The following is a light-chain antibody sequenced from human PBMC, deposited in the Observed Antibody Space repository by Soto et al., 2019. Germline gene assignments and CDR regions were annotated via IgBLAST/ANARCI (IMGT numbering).Light chain of an antibody. CDR2: GAS. CDR3: QQCGTSPQT. Sequence: EIVLTQSPGTLSLSPGERATLSCRASQSVSSSYLAWYQQKPGQAPRLLIYGASSRATGIPDRFSGSGSGADVTLTISRLEPEDFAVYYCQQCGTSPQTFGQGTKVEIK. V-gene: IGKV3-20*01. J-gene: IGKJ1*01. CDR1: QSVSSSY.